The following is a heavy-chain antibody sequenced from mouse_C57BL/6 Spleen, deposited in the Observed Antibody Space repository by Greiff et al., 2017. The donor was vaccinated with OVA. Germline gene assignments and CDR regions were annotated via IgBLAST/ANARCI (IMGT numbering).Heavy chain of an antibody. CDR1: GYSITSGYY. CDR3: ARGGYYEYFDV. J-gene: IGHJ1*03. Sequence: DVQLQESGPGLVKPSQSLSLTCSVTGYSITSGYYWNWIRQFPGNKLEWMGYISYDGSNNYNPSLKNRISITRDTSKNQFFLKLNSVTTEDTATYYCARGGYYEYFDVWGTGTTVTVSS. D-gene: IGHD2-3*01. V-gene: IGHV3-6*01. CDR2: ISYDGSN.